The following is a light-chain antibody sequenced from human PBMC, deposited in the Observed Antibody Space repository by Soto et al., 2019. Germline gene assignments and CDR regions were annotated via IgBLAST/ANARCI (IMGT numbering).Light chain of an antibody. Sequence: QSALTQPASMSGSPGQSITISCTGTSSDVTYYNFVSWYQHHPGKAPRLMIYEVTYRPSGVSDRFSGSESGITAFLTISGLQAEDEADYYCCSYAGSSTYVFGTGTKVTVL. CDR3: CSYAGSSTYV. CDR2: EVT. V-gene: IGLV2-23*02. J-gene: IGLJ1*01. CDR1: SSDVTYYNF.